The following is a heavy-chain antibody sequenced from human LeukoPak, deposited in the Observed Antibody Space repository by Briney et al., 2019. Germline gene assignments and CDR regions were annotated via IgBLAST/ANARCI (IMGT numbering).Heavy chain of an antibody. CDR2: IYWDDDK. V-gene: IGHV2-5*02. J-gene: IGHJ6*03. Sequence: SGPTLVNPTQTLTLTCTFSGFSLSTSGVGVGWIRQPPGKALEWLALIYWDDDKRYSPSLKSRLTITKDTSKNQVVLTMTNMDPVDTATYYCAHRRGYSYGVYYYYYMDVWGKGTTVTISS. CDR1: GFSLSTSGVG. D-gene: IGHD5-18*01. CDR3: AHRRGYSYGVYYYYYMDV.